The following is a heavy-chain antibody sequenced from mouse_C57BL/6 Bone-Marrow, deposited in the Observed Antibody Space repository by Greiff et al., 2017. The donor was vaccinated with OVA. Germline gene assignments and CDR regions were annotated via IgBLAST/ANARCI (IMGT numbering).Heavy chain of an antibody. CDR2: IDPSDSYT. CDR1: GYTFTSYW. J-gene: IGHJ3*01. CDR3: AREGGIYYGNFY. V-gene: IGHV1-69*01. Sequence: VQLQQPGAELVMPGASVKLSCKASGYTFTSYWMHWVKQRPGQGLEWIGEIDPSDSYTNYNQKFTGKSTLTVDKSSSTAYMQLSSLTSEDSAVDYCAREGGIYYGNFYWGQGTLVTVSA. D-gene: IGHD2-1*01.